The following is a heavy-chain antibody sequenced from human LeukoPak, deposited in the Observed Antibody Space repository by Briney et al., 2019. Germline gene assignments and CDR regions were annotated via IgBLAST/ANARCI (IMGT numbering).Heavy chain of an antibody. D-gene: IGHD3-10*01. Sequence: SETLSLTCNVSGGSIGSYYWSWIRQPPGKGLEWIGYIYYSGSTNYNPSLTSRVTISVDTSKNQFSLKLSSVTAADTAVYYCARSYYYGSGSYDYWGQGTLVTVSS. CDR1: GGSIGSYY. V-gene: IGHV4-59*01. J-gene: IGHJ4*02. CDR3: ARSYYYGSGSYDY. CDR2: IYYSGST.